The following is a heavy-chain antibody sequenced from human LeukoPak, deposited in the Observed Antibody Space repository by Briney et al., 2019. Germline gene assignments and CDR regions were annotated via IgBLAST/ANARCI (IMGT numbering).Heavy chain of an antibody. Sequence: ASVTVSCKASGYTFTSYAMHWVRQAPGQRLEWMGWINAGNGNTKYSQKFQGRVTITRDTSASTAYMELSSLRSEDTAVYYCAFGELLSYFDYWGQGTLVTVSS. J-gene: IGHJ4*02. CDR3: AFGELLSYFDY. V-gene: IGHV1-3*01. D-gene: IGHD3-10*01. CDR2: INAGNGNT. CDR1: GYTFTSYA.